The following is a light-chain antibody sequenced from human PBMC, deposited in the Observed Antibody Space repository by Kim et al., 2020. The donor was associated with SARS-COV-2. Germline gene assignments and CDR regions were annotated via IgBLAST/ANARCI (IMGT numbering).Light chain of an antibody. Sequence: SYELTQPPSVSVSPGQTATITCSGDKLGDKYACWYQQKPGQSPVLVIYQDIRRPSGIPERFSGSNSGNTATLTISGTQAIDEADYYCQAWDSSLNYFFGT. J-gene: IGLJ1*01. V-gene: IGLV3-1*01. CDR3: QAWDSSLNYF. CDR2: QDI. CDR1: KLGDKY.